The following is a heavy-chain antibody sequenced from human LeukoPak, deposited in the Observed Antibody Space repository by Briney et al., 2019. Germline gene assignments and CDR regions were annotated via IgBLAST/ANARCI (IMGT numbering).Heavy chain of an antibody. J-gene: IGHJ4*02. D-gene: IGHD5-18*01. CDR3: AREGGYSYTFDY. CDR2: IYTSGST. CDR1: GGSISSYY. V-gene: IGHV4-4*09. Sequence: SETLSLTCTVSGGSISSYYWSWIRQPPGKGLEWIGDIYTSGSTNYNPSLKSRVTISVDTSKNQFSLKLSSVTAADTAVYYCAREGGYSYTFDYWGQGTLVTVYS.